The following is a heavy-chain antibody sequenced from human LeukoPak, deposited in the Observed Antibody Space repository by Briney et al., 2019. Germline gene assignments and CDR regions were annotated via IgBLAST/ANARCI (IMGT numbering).Heavy chain of an antibody. CDR2: IYHSGST. CDR1: GYSISSGYY. D-gene: IGHD3-3*01. J-gene: IGHJ5*02. Sequence: PSETLSLTCAVSGYSISSGYYWGWIRQPPGKGLEWTGSIYHSGSTYYNPSLKSRVTISVDTSKNQFSLRLSSVTAADTAVYYCARLSITISNWFDPWGQGTLVTVSS. CDR3: ARLSITISNWFDP. V-gene: IGHV4-38-2*01.